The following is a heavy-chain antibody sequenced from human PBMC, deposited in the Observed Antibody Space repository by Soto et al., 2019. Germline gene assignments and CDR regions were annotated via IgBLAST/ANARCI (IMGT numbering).Heavy chain of an antibody. J-gene: IGHJ4*02. CDR1: GWSFSGYY. V-gene: IGHV4-34*01. D-gene: IGHD1-26*01. Sequence: SETLSLTCAVYGWSFSGYYWSWIRQPPGKGLEWIGEINHSGSTNYNPSLKSRVTISVDTSKNLLSLKLSSVTAADTAVYYCARDQNGSPHFDYWGQGTLVTVSS. CDR2: INHSGST. CDR3: ARDQNGSPHFDY.